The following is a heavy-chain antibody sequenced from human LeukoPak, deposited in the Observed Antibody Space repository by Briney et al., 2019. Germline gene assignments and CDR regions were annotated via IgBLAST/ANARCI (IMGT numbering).Heavy chain of an antibody. Sequence: RGSLRLSCAASGFTFSSYSMNWVRQAPGKGLEWVSSISSSSSYIYYADSVKGRFTISRDNAKNSLYLQMNSLRAEDTAVYYCARVSTAVSHAIDYWGQGTLVTVST. D-gene: IGHD6-13*01. CDR1: GFTFSSYS. J-gene: IGHJ4*02. CDR3: ARVSTAVSHAIDY. V-gene: IGHV3-21*06. CDR2: ISSSSSYI.